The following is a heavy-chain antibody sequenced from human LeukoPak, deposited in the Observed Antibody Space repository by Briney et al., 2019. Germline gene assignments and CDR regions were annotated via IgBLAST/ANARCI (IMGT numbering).Heavy chain of an antibody. CDR1: GYTFTRYG. CDR2: ISAYNGNT. CDR3: ARATYYYDSSGYLLDY. Sequence: ASVKVSCKASGYTFTRYGISWVRQAPGQGLEWMGCISAYNGNTNYAQKLQGRVTMTTDTSTSTAYMELRSLRSDDTAVYYCARATYYYDSSGYLLDYWGQGTLVTVSS. V-gene: IGHV1-18*01. D-gene: IGHD3-22*01. J-gene: IGHJ4*02.